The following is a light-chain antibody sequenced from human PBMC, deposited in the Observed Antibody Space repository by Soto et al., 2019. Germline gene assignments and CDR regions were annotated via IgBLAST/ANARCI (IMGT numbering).Light chain of an antibody. CDR2: KAS. CDR1: QTINSW. V-gene: IGKV1-5*03. J-gene: IGKJ5*01. CDR3: QRYETYPIT. Sequence: DIQMTQSPSTLSASVGDRVTITCRASQTINSWLAWYQQKPGKAPKLLIYKASSLESGVPSRFSGSGSGTEFTLTIRSLQPDDFAAYYCQRYETYPITFGQGPRLEMK.